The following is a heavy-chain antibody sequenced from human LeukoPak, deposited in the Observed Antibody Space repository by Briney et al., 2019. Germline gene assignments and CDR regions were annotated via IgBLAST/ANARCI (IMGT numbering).Heavy chain of an antibody. Sequence: PGGSLRLSCAASGFTFSTYSMNWVRQAPGKGLEWVSSSSSSSSSKYYADSVKGRFTISRDNAKNSLDLQMNSLGAEDTAVYYSARGRTDYDFWSGYLFDYWGQGTLVTVSS. V-gene: IGHV3-21*01. CDR3: ARGRTDYDFWSGYLFDY. J-gene: IGHJ4*02. D-gene: IGHD3-3*01. CDR2: SSSSSSSK. CDR1: GFTFSTYS.